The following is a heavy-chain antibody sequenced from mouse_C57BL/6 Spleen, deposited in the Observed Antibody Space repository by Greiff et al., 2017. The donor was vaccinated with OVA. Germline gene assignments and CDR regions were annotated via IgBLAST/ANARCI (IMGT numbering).Heavy chain of an antibody. J-gene: IGHJ2*01. CDR3: ARGESNWSDCFAY. CDR2: IFPGSGNT. D-gene: IGHD2-5*01. V-gene: IGHV1-81*01. CDR1: GYTFISYG. Sequence: QVQLQQSGAELMRPGASVKLSCKASGYTFISYGISWVKQRPGQGLEWIGEIFPGSGNTYYNEKFKGKATLTADKSSNTAYMELRSLTSEDSAIYFCARGESNWSDCFAYWGQGTTLTVS.